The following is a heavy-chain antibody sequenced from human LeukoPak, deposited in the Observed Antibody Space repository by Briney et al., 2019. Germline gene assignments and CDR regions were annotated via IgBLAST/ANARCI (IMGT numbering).Heavy chain of an antibody. J-gene: IGHJ5*02. V-gene: IGHV4-31*03. Sequence: SKTLSLTCTVSGGSISSGGYYWSWIRQYPGKGLEWIGYIYYSGGTYSNPSLKSRLTISVDTSKNQFSLNLNSVTAADTAMYYCARDRGDYGSGTYLTWGQGILVTVSS. CDR1: GGSISSGGYY. D-gene: IGHD3-10*01. CDR3: ARDRGDYGSGTYLT. CDR2: IYYSGGT.